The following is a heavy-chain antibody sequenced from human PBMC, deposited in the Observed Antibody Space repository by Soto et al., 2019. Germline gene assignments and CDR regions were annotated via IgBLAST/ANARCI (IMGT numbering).Heavy chain of an antibody. D-gene: IGHD2-2*01. J-gene: IGHJ5*02. Sequence: QVQLIQSGAEVKKPGASVKVSCKASGYTFTIFGISWVRQAPGQGLEWMGWISTYNGDTKYTQQLQGRVTMTTDTSTSTAYMELRCLTSDDTAVYYCARLFCSSSSCDPWSDPWGQGTLVTVSS. V-gene: IGHV1-18*01. CDR1: GYTFTIFG. CDR2: ISTYNGDT. CDR3: ARLFCSSSSCDPWSDP.